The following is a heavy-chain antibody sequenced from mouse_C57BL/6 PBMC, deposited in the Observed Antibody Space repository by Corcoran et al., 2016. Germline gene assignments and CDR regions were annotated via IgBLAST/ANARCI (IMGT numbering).Heavy chain of an antibody. CDR1: GYTFTDYY. J-gene: IGHJ3*01. CDR3: ARGGSSYTWFAY. CDR2: INPYNGGT. D-gene: IGHD1-1*01. Sequence: EVQLQQSGPVLVKPGASVKMSCKASGYTFTDYYMNWVKQSHGKSLEWIGVINPYNGGTSYNQKFKGKATLTVDKSSSTAYMELNSLTSEDSAVYYCARGGSSYTWFAYWGQGTLVTVSA. V-gene: IGHV1-19*01.